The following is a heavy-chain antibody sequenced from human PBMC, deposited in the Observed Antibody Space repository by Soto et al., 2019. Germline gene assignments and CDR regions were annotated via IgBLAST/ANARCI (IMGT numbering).Heavy chain of an antibody. Sequence: QVQLVESGGGVVQPGRSLRLSCAASGFTFSSYGMHWVRQAPAKGLEWVSVISFDGSNTYYADSVKGRFTISRDNSKNTLYLQMSSLRPDDTAVYYCAKHPTMAVDRPSGDWGQGTLVIVSS. D-gene: IGHD3-10*01. V-gene: IGHV3-30*18. CDR3: AKHPTMAVDRPSGD. CDR2: ISFDGSNT. J-gene: IGHJ4*02. CDR1: GFTFSSYG.